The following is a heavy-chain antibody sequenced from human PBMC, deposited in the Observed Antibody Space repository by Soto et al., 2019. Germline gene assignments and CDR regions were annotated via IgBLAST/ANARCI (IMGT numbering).Heavy chain of an antibody. CDR1: GGSIGRSSYY. D-gene: IGHD5-18*01. J-gene: IGHJ5*02. V-gene: IGHV4-39*01. CDR2: IYYTGSTT. Sequence: SETLSLTCNVSGGSIGRSSYYWAWNRHSPGKGLEWIGSIYYTGSTTYYNPSLKSRVTISVDRAKNQFPLKLTSVTAADTAMYYCVRHSGYSSSWGEFDPWGQGTLVTVSS. CDR3: VRHSGYSSSWGEFDP.